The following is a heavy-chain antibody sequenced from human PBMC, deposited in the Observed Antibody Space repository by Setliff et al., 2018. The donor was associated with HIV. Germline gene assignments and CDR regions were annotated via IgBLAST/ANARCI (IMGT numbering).Heavy chain of an antibody. CDR3: ARYSGNDNDAFDI. CDR2: INPSGGST. D-gene: IGHD1-26*01. Sequence: ASVKVSCKASGYTFTNYYMHWVRQAPGQGLEWMGIINPSGGSTSHAQKFQGRVNMTRDTSTSTVHMEVSSLRSEDTAVYFFARYSGNDNDAFDIWGQGTMVTVSS. V-gene: IGHV1-46*01. CDR1: GYTFTNYY. J-gene: IGHJ3*02.